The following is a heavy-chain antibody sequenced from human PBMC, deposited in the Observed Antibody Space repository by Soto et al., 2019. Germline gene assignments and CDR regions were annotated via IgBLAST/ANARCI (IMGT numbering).Heavy chain of an antibody. CDR3: ATVGATTFDL. CDR2: IYYSGST. D-gene: IGHD1-26*01. CDR1: GGSISSSSYY. J-gene: IGHJ2*01. V-gene: IGHV4-39*01. Sequence: QLQLQESGPGLVKPSETLSLTCTVSGGSISSSSYYWGWIRQPPGKGLEWIGSIYYSGSTYYNPSLKSRVTISVDPSKNQFSLKLSSGTAADTAVYYCATVGATTFDLWGRGTLVTVSS.